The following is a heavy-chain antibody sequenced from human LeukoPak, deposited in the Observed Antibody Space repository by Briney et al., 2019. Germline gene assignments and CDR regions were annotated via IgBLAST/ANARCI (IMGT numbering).Heavy chain of an antibody. D-gene: IGHD2-2*01. CDR1: GFTFSSYW. CDR2: IRQDGSEK. Sequence: GGSLRLSCTASGFTFSSYWMTWVRQAPGKGLEWVANIRQDGSEKHYVDSAKGRFTISRDNVKNSLYLQMNSLRAEDTAVYYCASLVPAVRNAFDIWGQGTMVTVSS. V-gene: IGHV3-7*01. CDR3: ASLVPAVRNAFDI. J-gene: IGHJ3*02.